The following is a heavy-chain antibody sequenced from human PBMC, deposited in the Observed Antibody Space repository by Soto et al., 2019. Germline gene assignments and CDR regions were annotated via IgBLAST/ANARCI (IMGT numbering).Heavy chain of an antibody. CDR1: GCSFTSYG. Sequence: ASVKVSCKASGCSFTSYGISWVRQAPGQGLEWMGWISAYNGNTSYAQKLQGRVTMTTDTSTSTAYMELRSLRSDDTAVYYCARDSGHYDILTGYYDYYYGMDVWGQGTTVTVSS. J-gene: IGHJ6*02. D-gene: IGHD3-9*01. CDR3: ARDSGHYDILTGYYDYYYGMDV. V-gene: IGHV1-18*01. CDR2: ISAYNGNT.